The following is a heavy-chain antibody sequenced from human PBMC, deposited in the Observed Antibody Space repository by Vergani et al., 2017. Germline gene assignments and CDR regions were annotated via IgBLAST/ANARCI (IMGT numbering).Heavy chain of an antibody. CDR2: IIPIFGTA. CDR1: GGTFSSYA. CDR3: ARVRDYYDSSGYYLRGYYFDY. D-gene: IGHD3-22*01. V-gene: IGHV1-69*01. Sequence: VSCKASGGTFSSYAISWVRQAPGQGLEWMGGIIPIFGTANYAQKFQGRVTITADESTSTAYMELSSLRSEDTAVYYCARVRDYYDSSGYYLRGYYFDYWGQGTLVTVSS. J-gene: IGHJ4*02.